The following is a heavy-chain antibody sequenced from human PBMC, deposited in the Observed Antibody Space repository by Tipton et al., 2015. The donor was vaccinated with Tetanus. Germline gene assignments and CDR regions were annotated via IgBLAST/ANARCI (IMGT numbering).Heavy chain of an antibody. CDR3: ARSRGGTRVYYAIAF. V-gene: IGHV1-69*06. CDR1: GGSFSTYI. Sequence: QSGAEVKKPGSSVKVSCKTSGGSFSTYITSWVRQAPGQGLEWMGGIIPIFGTITYAQKFQGRLTISADRSTNTAYMDLSSLRSDDTAVYYCARSRGGTRVYYAIAFWGQGSLVTVSS. D-gene: IGHD3-22*01. CDR2: IIPIFGTI. J-gene: IGHJ4*02.